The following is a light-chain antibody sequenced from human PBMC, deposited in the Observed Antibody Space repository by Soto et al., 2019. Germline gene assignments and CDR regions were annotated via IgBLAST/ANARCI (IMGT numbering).Light chain of an antibody. V-gene: IGLV2-8*01. J-gene: IGLJ1*01. Sequence: QSVLTQPPSASGSPGQSAAISCPGTSSDVGGYNYVSWYQQHPGKAPKLMIYEVNKRPSGVPDRFSGSKSGNTASLTVSGLQAEDEADYYCSSYAGSSNVFGTGTKVTVL. CDR1: SSDVGGYNY. CDR3: SSYAGSSNV. CDR2: EVN.